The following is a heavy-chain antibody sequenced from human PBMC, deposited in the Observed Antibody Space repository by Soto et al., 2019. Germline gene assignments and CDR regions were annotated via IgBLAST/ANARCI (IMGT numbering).Heavy chain of an antibody. V-gene: IGHV1-2*04. Sequence: GASVKVSCKASGYTFTGYYMHWVRRAPGQGLEWMGWINPNSGGTNYAQKFQGWVTMTRDTSISTAYMELSRLRSDDTAVYYCARDGVGATYYYYGMDVWGQGTTVTVSS. CDR1: GYTFTGYY. J-gene: IGHJ6*02. CDR3: ARDGVGATYYYYGMDV. D-gene: IGHD1-26*01. CDR2: INPNSGGT.